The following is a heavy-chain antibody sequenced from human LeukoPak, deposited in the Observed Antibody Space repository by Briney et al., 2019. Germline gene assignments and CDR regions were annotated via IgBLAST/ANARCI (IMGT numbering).Heavy chain of an antibody. D-gene: IGHD3-3*01. CDR1: GLTLSNYW. CDR3: AKYSYYDFWSGHPYFDY. V-gene: IGHV3-74*01. Sequence: GGSLRLSCAASGLTLSNYWMHWVRQAPGKGLVWVSRMNSDGSGTSYADSVKGRFTISRGNAKNTLYLQMNSLRAEDTGVYYCAKYSYYDFWSGHPYFDYWSQETLVTVSS. CDR2: MNSDGSGT. J-gene: IGHJ4*02.